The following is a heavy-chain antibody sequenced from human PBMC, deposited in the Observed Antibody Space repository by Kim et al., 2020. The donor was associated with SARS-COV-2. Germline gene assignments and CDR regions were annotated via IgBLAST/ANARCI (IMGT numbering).Heavy chain of an antibody. V-gene: IGHV3-11*06. CDR2: INRDSSYK. CDR1: GFTFSDYY. D-gene: IGHD6-19*01. J-gene: IGHJ3*02. CDR3: ANVAVGI. Sequence: GGSLRLSCVTSGFTFSDYYMSWIRQAPGKGLEWVSYINRDSSYKNYADSVKGRFIISSDNAKKSLYLEVNSLRVEDTAVYYCANVAVGIWGQGTVVTVS.